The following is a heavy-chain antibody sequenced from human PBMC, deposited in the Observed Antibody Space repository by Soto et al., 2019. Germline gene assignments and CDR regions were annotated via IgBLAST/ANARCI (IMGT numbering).Heavy chain of an antibody. D-gene: IGHD6-19*01. CDR2: ISAYNGNT. CDR3: ARDPTPYSSGWYVDY. J-gene: IGHJ4*02. V-gene: IGHV1-18*01. CDR1: GYTFTSYG. Sequence: QVQLVQSGAEVKKPGASVKVSCKASGYTFTSYGISWVRQAPGQGLEWMGWISAYNGNTNYAQKAQGRVTMTTDTSTSTAYMELRSLRSDDTAVYYCARDPTPYSSGWYVDYWGQGTLVTVSS.